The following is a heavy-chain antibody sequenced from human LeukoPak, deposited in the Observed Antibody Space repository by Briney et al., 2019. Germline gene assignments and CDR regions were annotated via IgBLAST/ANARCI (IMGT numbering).Heavy chain of an antibody. CDR3: QYYYDSSGYFLDY. CDR2: ITITSSNYI. CDR1: GFTFSTYS. J-gene: IGHJ4*02. D-gene: IGHD3-22*01. Sequence: PGGSLRLSCAASGFTFSTYSMNWVRQAPGKGLEWVSSITITSSNYIYYADSVKGRFAISRDNSKNTLYLQMSSLRAEDTAVYYCQYYYDSSGYFLDYWGQGTLVTVSS. V-gene: IGHV3-21*01.